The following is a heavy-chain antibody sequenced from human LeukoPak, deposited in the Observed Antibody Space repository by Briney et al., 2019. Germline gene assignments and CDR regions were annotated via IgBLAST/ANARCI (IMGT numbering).Heavy chain of an antibody. V-gene: IGHV1-8*02. CDR3: ARRRYYYYMDV. Sequence: ASVKVSCKASGYTFTSYGISWVRQAPGQGLEWMGWMNPNSGNTGYAQKFQGRVTMTRNTSISTAYMELSSLRSEDTAVYYCARRRYYYYMDVWGKGTTVTISS. J-gene: IGHJ6*03. CDR1: GYTFTSYG. CDR2: MNPNSGNT.